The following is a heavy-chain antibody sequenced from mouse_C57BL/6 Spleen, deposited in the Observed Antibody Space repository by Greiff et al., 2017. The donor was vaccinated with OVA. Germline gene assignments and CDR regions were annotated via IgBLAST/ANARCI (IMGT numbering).Heavy chain of an antibody. CDR2: ISSGGSYT. Sequence: EVKLMESGGDLVKPGGSLKLSCAASGFTFSSYGMSWVRQTPDKRLEWVATISSGGSYTYYPDSVKGRFTISRDNAKNTLYLQMSSLKSEDTAMYYCARHNYYSNYGWYFDVWGTGTTVTVSS. CDR3: ARHNYYSNYGWYFDV. J-gene: IGHJ1*03. CDR1: GFTFSSYG. V-gene: IGHV5-6*01. D-gene: IGHD2-5*01.